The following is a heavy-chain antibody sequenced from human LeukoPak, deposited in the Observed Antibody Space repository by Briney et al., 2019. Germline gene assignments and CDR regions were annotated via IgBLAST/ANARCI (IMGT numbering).Heavy chain of an antibody. V-gene: IGHV3-30*18. CDR3: AKDYGGNNYDTFDI. CDR1: GFPFSDFG. Sequence: GGSLRLSCAASGFPFSDFGIHWVRQAPGKGLEWVAVTSYGGTNKYYADSVKGRFTISRDNSKNTLYLQMNSLRAEDTALYYCAKDYGGNNYDTFDIWGQGTMVAVSS. CDR2: TSYGGTNK. D-gene: IGHD4-23*01. J-gene: IGHJ3*02.